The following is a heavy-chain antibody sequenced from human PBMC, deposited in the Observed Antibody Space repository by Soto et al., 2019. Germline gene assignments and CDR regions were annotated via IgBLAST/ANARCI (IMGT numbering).Heavy chain of an antibody. V-gene: IGHV3-15*01. CDR1: GFTFSKAW. D-gene: IGHD1-26*01. CDR2: IMSKTDGGTT. Sequence: VRLSCATSGFTFSKAWAGWVRQAPGKGLEWVGRIMSKTDGGTTDYAAPVKGRFTISRDDSKSTLYLQMNSLKTEDTAFYYCTTDSGMSPYSFDYWGQGTLVTVSS. CDR3: TTDSGMSPYSFDY. J-gene: IGHJ4*02.